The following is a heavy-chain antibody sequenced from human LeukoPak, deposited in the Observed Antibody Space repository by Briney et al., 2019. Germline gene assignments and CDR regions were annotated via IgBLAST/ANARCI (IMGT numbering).Heavy chain of an antibody. D-gene: IGHD4-23*01. CDR1: GGTFSSYA. Sequence: SVKVSCKASGGTFSSYAISWVRQAPGQGLEWMGGIIPIFGTANYAQKFQGRVTITTDESTSTAYMELSSLRSEDTAVYYCATTPHYGGNLGKVYSWFDPWGQGTLVTASS. V-gene: IGHV1-69*05. J-gene: IGHJ5*02. CDR2: IIPIFGTA. CDR3: ATTPHYGGNLGKVYSWFDP.